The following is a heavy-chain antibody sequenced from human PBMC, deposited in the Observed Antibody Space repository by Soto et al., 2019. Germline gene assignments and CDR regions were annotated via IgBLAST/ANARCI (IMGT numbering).Heavy chain of an antibody. CDR1: GGTFNTYA. CDR3: AREVQVHTPAFVY. CDR2: ISPMFGAA. V-gene: IGHV1-69*19. Sequence: QVQLVQSGAEMKKPGSSVKVSCQSSGGTFNTYAMNWVRQAPGQGPEWMGDISPMFGAANYAPKFQGRVTLTADESTGTSYMQLSSLTSEATALYFCAREVQVHTPAFVYWGQGTLVTVSS. J-gene: IGHJ4*02. D-gene: IGHD3-10*01.